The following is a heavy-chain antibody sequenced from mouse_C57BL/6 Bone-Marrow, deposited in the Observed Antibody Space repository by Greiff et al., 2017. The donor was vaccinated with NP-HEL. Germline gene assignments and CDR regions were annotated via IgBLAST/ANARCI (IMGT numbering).Heavy chain of an antibody. CDR2: IYPGGGYT. Sequence: VQLQQSGAGLVRPGPSVKMSCKASGYTFTNYWIGWAKQRPGHGLEWIGDIYPGGGYTNYNEKFKGKATLTADKSSSTAYMQFSSLTSEDSAIYYCARWMLLFFDYWGQGTTLTVSS. CDR1: GYTFTNYW. CDR3: ARWMLLFFDY. D-gene: IGHD2-12*01. J-gene: IGHJ2*01. V-gene: IGHV1-63*01.